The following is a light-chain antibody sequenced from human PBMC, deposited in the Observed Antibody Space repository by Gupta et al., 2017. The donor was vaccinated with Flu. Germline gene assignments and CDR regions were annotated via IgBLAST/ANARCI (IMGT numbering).Light chain of an antibody. CDR3: QQDYDIPLT. CDR1: QSVLYSSNNKNY. CDR2: WAS. Sequence: DIVMTQAPDSLAVSLGERATINCKSSQSVLYSSNNKNYLAWYQQKPGQPPKLRIYWASSRESGVPYRFSGSGSGTDFTLTISSLQAEDVAVYYCQQDYDIPLTFGGGTKVEIK. J-gene: IGKJ4*01. V-gene: IGKV4-1*01.